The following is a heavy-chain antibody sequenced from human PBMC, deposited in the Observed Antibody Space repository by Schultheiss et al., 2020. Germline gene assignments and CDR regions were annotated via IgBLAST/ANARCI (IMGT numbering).Heavy chain of an antibody. Sequence: GGSLRLSCTASGFTFGDYAMSWFRQAPGKGLEWVSYISSSSSTIYYADSVKGRFTISRDNAKNSLYLQMNSLRAEDTAVYYCATKLGTKSGWYRVAFNWFDPWGQGTLVTVSS. CDR1: GFTFGDYA. J-gene: IGHJ5*02. CDR2: ISSSSSTI. CDR3: ATKLGTKSGWYRVAFNWFDP. D-gene: IGHD6-19*01. V-gene: IGHV3-11*01.